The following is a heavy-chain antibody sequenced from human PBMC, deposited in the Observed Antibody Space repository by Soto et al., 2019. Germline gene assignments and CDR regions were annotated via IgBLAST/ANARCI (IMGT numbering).Heavy chain of an antibody. CDR1: GGSISSSSYY. V-gene: IGHV4-39*01. Sequence: SETLSLTCTVSGGSISSSSYYWGWIRQPPGKGLEWIGSIYYSGSTYYNPSLKSRVTISVDTSKNQFSLKLSSVTAADTAVYYCARRAAVAGTGAFDIWGQGTMVTVSS. J-gene: IGHJ3*02. CDR2: IYYSGST. D-gene: IGHD6-19*01. CDR3: ARRAAVAGTGAFDI.